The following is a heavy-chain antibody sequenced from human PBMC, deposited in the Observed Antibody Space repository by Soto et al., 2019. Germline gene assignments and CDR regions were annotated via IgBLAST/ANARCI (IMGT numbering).Heavy chain of an antibody. D-gene: IGHD2-21*01. V-gene: IGHV3-72*01. CDR3: VRDNDWTYDS. CDR1: GFTVNDYF. J-gene: IGHJ5*01. Sequence: EVQLVASGGGLVQPGGSLRLSCAASGFTVNDYFIDWVRRAPGKGLEWVGRTRNKARGYTTEYAASVTGRFIISRDHSSNALSLQMNGLKTEDTAVYYWVRDNDWTYDSWGQGTLVTVSS. CDR2: TRNKARGYTT.